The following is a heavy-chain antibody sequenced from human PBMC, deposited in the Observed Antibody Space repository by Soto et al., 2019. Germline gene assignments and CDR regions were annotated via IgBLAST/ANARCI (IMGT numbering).Heavy chain of an antibody. V-gene: IGHV3-23*01. Sequence: PGGSLRLSCAASGVSGFTFSVYAMTWVRQAPGKGLEWVSAVTANGGSTYSADSVKGRFTISRDNSKNTLFLQMNSLRAEDTAVYYCASLGVGDWANYYYYYGMDVWGQGTTVTVSS. J-gene: IGHJ6*02. CDR3: ASLGVGDWANYYYYYGMDV. CDR1: GVSGFTFSVYA. D-gene: IGHD2-21*02. CDR2: VTANGGST.